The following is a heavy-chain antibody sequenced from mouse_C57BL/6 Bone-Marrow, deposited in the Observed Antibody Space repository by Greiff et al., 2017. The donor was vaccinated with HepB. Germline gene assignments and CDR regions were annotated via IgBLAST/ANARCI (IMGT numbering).Heavy chain of an antibody. D-gene: IGHD1-1*01. J-gene: IGHJ2*01. CDR2: IYPRSGNT. Sequence: VKLQESGAELARPGASVKLSCKASGYTFTSYGISWVKQRTGQGLEWIGEIYPRSGNTYYNEKFKGKATLTADKSSSTAYMELRSLTSEDSAVYFCAREGYYGSSYVPFDYWGQGTTLTVSS. CDR1: GYTFTSYG. V-gene: IGHV1-81*01. CDR3: AREGYYGSSYVPFDY.